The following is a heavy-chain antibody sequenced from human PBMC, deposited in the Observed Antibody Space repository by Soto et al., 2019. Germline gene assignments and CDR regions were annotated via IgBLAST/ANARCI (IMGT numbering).Heavy chain of an antibody. J-gene: IGHJ5*02. Sequence: ASVKVSCKASGYTFTSYGISWVRQAPGQGLEWMGWISAYNGNTNYAQKLQGRVTMTTDTSTSTAYMELRSLRSDDTAAYYCARDPVGTSWFDPWGQGTLVTVSS. CDR1: GYTFTSYG. CDR3: ARDPVGTSWFDP. CDR2: ISAYNGNT. D-gene: IGHD1-26*01. V-gene: IGHV1-18*01.